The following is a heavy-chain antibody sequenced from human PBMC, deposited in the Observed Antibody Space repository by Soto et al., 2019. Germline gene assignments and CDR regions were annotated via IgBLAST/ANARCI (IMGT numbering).Heavy chain of an antibody. Sequence: GSLRLSCAASGFTFSSYAMHWVRQAPGKGLEWVAVISYDGSNKYYADSVKGRFTISRDNSKNTLYLQMNSLRAEDTAVYYCARDRIVVVPAAIWPWSDWFDPWGQGTLVTVSS. CDR1: GFTFSSYA. CDR2: ISYDGSNK. V-gene: IGHV3-30-3*01. D-gene: IGHD2-2*02. J-gene: IGHJ5*02. CDR3: ARDRIVVVPAAIWPWSDWFDP.